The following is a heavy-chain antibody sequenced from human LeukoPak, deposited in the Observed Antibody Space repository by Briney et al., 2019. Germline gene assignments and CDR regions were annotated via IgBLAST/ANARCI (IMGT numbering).Heavy chain of an antibody. CDR3: ARFLKNSVNRGGPANYYMDV. Sequence: ASVKVSCKASGYTFSTYDLTWVRQPTGQGLEWMGWMNPRSGNTLYAQKFQGRVTMTRNTSISTAYMELSSQIFEDTAEYYCARFLKNSVNRGGPANYYMDVWGKGTTVT. CDR2: MNPRSGNT. D-gene: IGHD4-23*01. J-gene: IGHJ6*03. CDR1: GYTFSTYD. V-gene: IGHV1-8*02.